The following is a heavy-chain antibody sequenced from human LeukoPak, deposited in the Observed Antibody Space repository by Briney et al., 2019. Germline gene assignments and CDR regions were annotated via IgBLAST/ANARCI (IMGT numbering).Heavy chain of an antibody. CDR2: IYHSGST. V-gene: IGHV4-30-2*01. Sequence: SESLSLTCAVSGGSISSGGYSWSWIRQPPGKGLEWSGYIYHSGSTYYNPSLKSRVTISVDRSKNQFSLKLSSVTAADTAVYYCATSDYGDYVRFDYWGQGTLVTVYS. D-gene: IGHD4-17*01. J-gene: IGHJ4*02. CDR1: GGSISSGGYS. CDR3: ATSDYGDYVRFDY.